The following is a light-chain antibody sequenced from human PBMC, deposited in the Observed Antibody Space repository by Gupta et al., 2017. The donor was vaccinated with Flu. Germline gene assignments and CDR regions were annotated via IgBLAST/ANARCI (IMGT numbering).Light chain of an antibody. J-gene: IGKJ1*01. CDR3: RQNLQIPT. Sequence: TVTHGEPASISCRSSQSLLHNNGYNYLDWYLQKPGQSPQLMIYWGSKRAYGVPDRFSGSGSATEFTLKINRGEAEDVGSYYCRQNLQIPTFGQGTKVEIK. V-gene: IGKV2-28*01. CDR1: QSLLHNNGYNY. CDR2: WGS.